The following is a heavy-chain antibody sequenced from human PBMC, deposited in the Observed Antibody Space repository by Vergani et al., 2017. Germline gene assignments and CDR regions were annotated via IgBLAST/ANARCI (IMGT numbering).Heavy chain of an antibody. CDR2: MYHSGST. D-gene: IGHD3-10*01. J-gene: IGHJ5*02. CDR1: GRSMSGYY. CDR3: GRVADFYGLGSRLLDL. V-gene: IGHV4-59*01. Sequence: QVRLQESGPGLVKPSETLSLTCSVSGRSMSGYYWSWIRQPPGKELEWIGYMYHSGSTNYNPSLETRVTTSGDTSKNQFSLKLNSVTAADTAVYYCGRVADFYGLGSRLLDLWGQGILVTVSS.